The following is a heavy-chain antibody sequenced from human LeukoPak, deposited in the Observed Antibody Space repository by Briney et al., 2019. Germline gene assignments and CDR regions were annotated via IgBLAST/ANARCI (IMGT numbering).Heavy chain of an antibody. CDR2: MYYSGST. J-gene: IGHJ5*02. CDR3: ARPYYYDSRIDP. D-gene: IGHD3-22*01. Sequence: KPSQTLSLTCTVSGGSISSGDHYWSWIRQPPGKGLEWIAYMYYSGSTYYNPSLKSRVTMSADTSKNQLSLKLSSVTAADTAVYYCARPYYYDSRIDPWGQGILVTVSS. V-gene: IGHV4-30-4*01. CDR1: GGSISSGDHY.